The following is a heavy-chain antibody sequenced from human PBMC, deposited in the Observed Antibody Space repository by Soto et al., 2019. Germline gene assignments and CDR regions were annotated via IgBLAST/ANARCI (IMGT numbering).Heavy chain of an antibody. CDR1: GYMFSSYG. V-gene: IGHV1-18*01. CDR3: VRDLDGSGSYYTDY. J-gene: IGHJ4*02. D-gene: IGHD3-10*01. CDR2: IRPYNGDT. Sequence: GASVKVSCKASGYMFSSYGINWVRQAPGQGLEWMGWIRPYNGDTKYVQNLQGRVTMTTDTSTSTAYMEMRSLRSDDTAVYYCVRDLDGSGSYYTDYWGPGTLVTVSS.